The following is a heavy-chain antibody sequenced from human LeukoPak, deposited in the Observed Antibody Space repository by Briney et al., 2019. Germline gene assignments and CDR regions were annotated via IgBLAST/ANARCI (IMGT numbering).Heavy chain of an antibody. CDR1: GYTFTSYG. V-gene: IGHV1-18*01. CDR2: ISAYNGNT. CDR3: ARAWESIAGYYFDY. J-gene: IGHJ4*02. D-gene: IGHD1-26*01. Sequence: ASVKVSCKASGYTFTSYGISWVRQAPGQGLEWMGWISAYNGNTNYAQKLQGRVTMTTDTSTSTAYMELRSLRSDDTAVYFCARAWESIAGYYFDYWGQGTLVTVSS.